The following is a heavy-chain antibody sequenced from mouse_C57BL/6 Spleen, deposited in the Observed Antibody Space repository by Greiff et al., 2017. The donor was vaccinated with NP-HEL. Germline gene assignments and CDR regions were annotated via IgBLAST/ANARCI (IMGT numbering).Heavy chain of an antibody. D-gene: IGHD1-1*01. CDR2: INPNNGGT. J-gene: IGHJ3*01. Sequence: VQLQQSGPELVKPGASVKIPCKASGYTFTDYNMDWVKQSHGKSLEWIGDINPNNGGTIYNQKFKGKATLTVDKSSSTAYMELRSLTSEDTAVYYCARGTYYGSPSWFAYWGQGTLVTVSA. CDR3: ARGTYYGSPSWFAY. V-gene: IGHV1-18*01. CDR1: GYTFTDYN.